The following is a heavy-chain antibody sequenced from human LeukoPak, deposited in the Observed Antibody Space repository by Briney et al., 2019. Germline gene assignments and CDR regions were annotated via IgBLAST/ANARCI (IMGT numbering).Heavy chain of an antibody. V-gene: IGHV1-2*02. CDR3: ARCRVVSGSGPHGFDY. Sequence: SEKVSYKASGYTFTGYYMHWVRLAPPPGLEWMGWINTNSGGTNYAQKSHGRVTMTRDTSISTAYIELSRLRSDDAALYYCARCRVVSGSGPHGFDYWGQGTLVTVSS. D-gene: IGHD6-25*01. CDR2: INTNSGGT. J-gene: IGHJ4*02. CDR1: GYTFTGYY.